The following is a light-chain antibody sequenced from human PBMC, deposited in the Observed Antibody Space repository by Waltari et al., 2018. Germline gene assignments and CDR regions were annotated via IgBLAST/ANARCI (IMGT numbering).Light chain of an antibody. CDR3: ATWDDSLTGWV. J-gene: IGLJ3*02. V-gene: IGLV1-47*01. CDR1: SSNIGSYY. CDR2: RNN. Sequence: QSVLTQPPSASGTPGQRVTISCSGSSSNIGSYYVYWYQQLSGTAPKLLIYRNNGRPSGVPVRFSGSKSGTSASLAITGLRSEDEAHYYCATWDDSLTGWVFGGGTKLAVL.